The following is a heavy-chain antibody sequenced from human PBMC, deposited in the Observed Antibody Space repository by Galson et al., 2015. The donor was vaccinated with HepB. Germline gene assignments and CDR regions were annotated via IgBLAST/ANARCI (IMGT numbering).Heavy chain of an antibody. D-gene: IGHD2-15*01. CDR2: ISYDGSNK. J-gene: IGHJ6*02. Sequence: SLRLSCAASGFTSSSYAMHWVRQAPGKGLEWVAVISYDGSNKYYADSVKGRFTISRDNSKNTLYLQMNSLRAEDAAVYYCARDKGWGRGMDVWGQGTTVTVSS. V-gene: IGHV3-30-3*01. CDR3: ARDKGWGRGMDV. CDR1: GFTSSSYA.